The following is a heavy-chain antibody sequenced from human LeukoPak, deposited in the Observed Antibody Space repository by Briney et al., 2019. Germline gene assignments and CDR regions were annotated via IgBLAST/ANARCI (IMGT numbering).Heavy chain of an antibody. V-gene: IGHV3-53*01. CDR3: ARENDMGYCSGGRCYKGYNAMDV. D-gene: IGHD2-15*01. CDR2: FFGGGGP. CDR1: GLTFGSYA. J-gene: IGHJ6*02. Sequence: PGGSLRFSCAASGLTFGSYAMSWVGRAPGKGLEWAQVFFGGGGPYYADSVKGRFTISRDNSKNTLYLQMNSLRAEDTAVYYCARENDMGYCSGGRCYKGYNAMDVWGQGTTVTVSS.